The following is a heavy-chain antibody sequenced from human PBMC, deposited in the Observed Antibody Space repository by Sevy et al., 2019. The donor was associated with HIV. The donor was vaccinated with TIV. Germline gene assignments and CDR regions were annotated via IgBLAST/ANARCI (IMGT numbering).Heavy chain of an antibody. V-gene: IGHV3-15*01. D-gene: IGHD3-16*01. CDR1: GFTFSNAW. CDR3: TAGPVSF. Sequence: GGSLRLSCTASGFTFSNAWMTWVRQTPERGLEWVALIKPITDAGTTDYAAPVQGRFTISRDDSKNTVYLQLNSLKTEDTAGTYCTAGPVSFWGQGTLVTVSS. CDR2: IKPITDAGTT. J-gene: IGHJ4*02.